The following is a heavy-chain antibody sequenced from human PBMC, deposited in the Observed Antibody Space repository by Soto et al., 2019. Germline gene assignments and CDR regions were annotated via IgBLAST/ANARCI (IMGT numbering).Heavy chain of an antibody. V-gene: IGHV4-59*01. CDR3: ARGSSWLDS. Sequence: SETLSLTCTVSGGSIINYYWSWIRQPPGKGLEWIGYIYNTGSTNYNPSLQSRVTISVDTSKNQFSLKVNSVTAADTAVYYCARGSSWLDSWGQGTLVTVSS. J-gene: IGHJ5*01. CDR1: GGSIINYY. D-gene: IGHD6-13*01. CDR2: IYNTGST.